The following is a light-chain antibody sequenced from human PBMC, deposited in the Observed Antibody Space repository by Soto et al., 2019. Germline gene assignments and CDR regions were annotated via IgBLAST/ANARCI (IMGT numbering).Light chain of an antibody. Sequence: DIPMTQSPSTLSASVGDRVTITCRASQSISKWLAWYQQKPGKAPNLLIYDASSLESGVPSRFSGSGSGTEFTLTISSLQPDDFANYYCHQYHTYRTFGQGTKVDIK. CDR3: HQYHTYRT. CDR1: QSISKW. J-gene: IGKJ1*01. CDR2: DAS. V-gene: IGKV1-5*01.